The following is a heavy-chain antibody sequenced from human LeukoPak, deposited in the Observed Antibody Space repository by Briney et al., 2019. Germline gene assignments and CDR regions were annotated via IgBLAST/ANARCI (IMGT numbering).Heavy chain of an antibody. CDR3: ARGGLRYFDWLSV. D-gene: IGHD3-9*01. J-gene: IGHJ4*02. V-gene: IGHV4-34*01. CDR2: INHSGST. Sequence: SETLSLTCAVYGGSFSGYYWSWIRQPPGKGPEWIGEINHSGSTNYNPSLKSRVTISVDTSKNQFSLKLSSVTAADTAVYYCARGGLRYFDWLSVWGQGTLVTVSS. CDR1: GGSFSGYY.